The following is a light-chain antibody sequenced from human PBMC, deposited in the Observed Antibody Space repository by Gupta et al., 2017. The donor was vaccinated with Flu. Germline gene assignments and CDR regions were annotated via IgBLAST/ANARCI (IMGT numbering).Light chain of an antibody. J-gene: IGLJ3*02. CDR1: SSDVGGYNY. V-gene: IGLV2-8*01. Sequence: SSDVGGYNYVAWYQQHPGKAPKLMIYEVTKRPSGVPDRFSGSKSGNTASLTVSGVQAEDEADYYCSSYAGSNYWVFGGGTKLTVL. CDR3: SSYAGSNYWV. CDR2: EVT.